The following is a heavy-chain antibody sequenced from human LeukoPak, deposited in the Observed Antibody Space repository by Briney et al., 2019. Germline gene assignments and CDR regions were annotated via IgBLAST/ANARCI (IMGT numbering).Heavy chain of an antibody. CDR2: MNPNSGNT. CDR3: SSWPSKQLQYLHY. V-gene: IGHV1-8*01. D-gene: IGHD4-11*01. Sequence: GASVTVSCKASGYTFTSYDINWVRQAPGQGLEWMGWMNPNSGNTGYAQKFQGRVTMTRNTSISTAYMELSSLRSEDTAVYYCSSWPSKQLQYLHYWGQGTLVTVSS. J-gene: IGHJ4*02. CDR1: GYTFTSYD.